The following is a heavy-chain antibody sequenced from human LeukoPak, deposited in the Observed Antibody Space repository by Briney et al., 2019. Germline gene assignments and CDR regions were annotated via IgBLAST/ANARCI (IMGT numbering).Heavy chain of an antibody. CDR1: GGTFSSYA. D-gene: IGHD3-10*01. CDR3: ARQPKLYGSGSYYNVLYGMDV. Sequence: GASVKVSCKASGGTFSSYAISWVRQAPGQGLEWMGGIIPIFGIANYAQKFQGRVTITADKSTSTAYMELSSLRSEDTAVYYCARQPKLYGSGSYYNVLYGMDVWGQGTTVTVSS. J-gene: IGHJ6*02. CDR2: IIPIFGIA. V-gene: IGHV1-69*10.